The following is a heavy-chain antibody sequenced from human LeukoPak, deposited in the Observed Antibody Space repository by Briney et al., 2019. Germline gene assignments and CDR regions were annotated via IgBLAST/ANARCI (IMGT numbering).Heavy chain of an antibody. CDR3: ARSAAAGRIVATFGY. J-gene: IGHJ4*02. V-gene: IGHV3-30*02. D-gene: IGHD5-12*01. Sequence: GGSLRLSCAASGFTFSSSGMHWVRQTPGKGLEWVAFIQYDGSDKYYADSVKGRFTISRDNSKNTLYLQMNSLRAEDTAVYYCARSAAAGRIVATFGYWGQGTLVIVSS. CDR2: IQYDGSDK. CDR1: GFTFSSSG.